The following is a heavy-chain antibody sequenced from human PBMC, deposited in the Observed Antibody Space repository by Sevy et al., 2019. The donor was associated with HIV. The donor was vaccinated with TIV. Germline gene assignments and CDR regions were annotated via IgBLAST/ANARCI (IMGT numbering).Heavy chain of an antibody. V-gene: IGHV4-34*01. CDR1: GGSFSGYY. J-gene: IGHJ5*02. D-gene: IGHD3-10*01. CDR2: INHSGST. Sequence: SETLSLTCAVYGGSFSGYYWSWIRQPPGKGLEWIGEINHSGSTNYNPSLKSRVTISVDTSKNQFSLKLSSVTAADTAVYYCAGDYYGSGSYYNNSPNWFDPWGQGTLVTVSS. CDR3: AGDYYGSGSYYNNSPNWFDP.